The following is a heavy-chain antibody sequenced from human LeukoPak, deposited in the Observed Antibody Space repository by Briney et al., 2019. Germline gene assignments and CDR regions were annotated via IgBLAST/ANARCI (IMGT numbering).Heavy chain of an antibody. Sequence: ASVKVSCKASGYTFTNYYIHWVRQAPGQGLEWMGIINPTGGSTAYTQKFQGRVTMTRDTSTSTVYMELSSLRSDDTAVYYCARLGYYYDSLGHYDYWGQGTLVIVSS. V-gene: IGHV1-46*01. D-gene: IGHD3-22*01. J-gene: IGHJ4*02. CDR1: GYTFTNYY. CDR2: INPTGGST. CDR3: ARLGYYYDSLGHYDY.